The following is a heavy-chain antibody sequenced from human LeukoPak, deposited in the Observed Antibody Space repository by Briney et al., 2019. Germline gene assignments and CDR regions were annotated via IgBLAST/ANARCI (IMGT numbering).Heavy chain of an antibody. Sequence: PGGSLRLSCAASGFTFSSYSMNWVRQAPGKGLEWVSSISSSSSYIYYADSVKGRFTISRDNAKNSLYLQMNSLRAEDTAVYYCARVCWDSSGSYPWAFDIWGQGTMVTVSS. CDR1: GFTFSSYS. CDR2: ISSSSSYI. J-gene: IGHJ3*02. D-gene: IGHD3-22*01. V-gene: IGHV3-21*01. CDR3: ARVCWDSSGSYPWAFDI.